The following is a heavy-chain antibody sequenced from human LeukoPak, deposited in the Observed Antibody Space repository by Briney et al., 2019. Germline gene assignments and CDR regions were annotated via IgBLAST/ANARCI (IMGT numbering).Heavy chain of an antibody. D-gene: IGHD3-9*01. CDR3: ARFSILTGYYIYNWFDP. Sequence: SETLSLTCTVSGGSISSSSYYWGWIRQPPGKGLEWIGSIYYSGSTYYNPSLKSRVTISVDTSKNQFSLKLSSVTAADTAVYYCARFSILTGYYIYNWFDPWGQGTLVTVSS. J-gene: IGHJ5*02. CDR2: IYYSGST. CDR1: GGSISSSSYY. V-gene: IGHV4-39*01.